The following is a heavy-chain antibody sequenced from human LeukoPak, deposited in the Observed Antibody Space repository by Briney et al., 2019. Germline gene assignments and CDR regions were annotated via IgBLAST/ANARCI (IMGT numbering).Heavy chain of an antibody. Sequence: PGRSLRLSCAASGFTFSSYGMHWVRQAPGKGLEWVAIISYDGSRKYYTDSVKGRFTISRDNSKNTLYLQMNSLRTEDTAVYYCAKDYSSSGYYHDYWGQGTLVTVSS. V-gene: IGHV3-30*18. D-gene: IGHD3-22*01. CDR3: AKDYSSSGYYHDY. CDR2: ISYDGSRK. J-gene: IGHJ4*02. CDR1: GFTFSSYG.